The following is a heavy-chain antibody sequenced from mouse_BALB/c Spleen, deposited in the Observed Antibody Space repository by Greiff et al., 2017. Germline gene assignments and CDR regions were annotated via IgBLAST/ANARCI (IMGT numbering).Heavy chain of an antibody. CDR1: GYTFTSYW. CDR3: ARGVSRYYFDY. CDR2: INPSTGYT. V-gene: IGHV1-7*01. J-gene: IGHJ2*01. Sequence: VQLQQSGAELAKPGASVKMSCKASGYTFTSYWMHWVKQRPGQGLEWIGYINPSTGYTEYNQKFKDKATLTADKSSSTAYMQLSSLTSEDSAVYYCARGVSRYYFDYWGQGTTLTVSS.